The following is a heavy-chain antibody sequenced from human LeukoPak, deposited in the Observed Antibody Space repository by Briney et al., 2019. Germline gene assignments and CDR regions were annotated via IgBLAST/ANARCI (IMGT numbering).Heavy chain of an antibody. CDR1: GFTFSSYA. V-gene: IGHV3-23*01. CDR2: ISGSGGST. Sequence: GGSLRLSCAASGFTFSSYAMSWVRQAPGKGLEWVSAISGSGGSTYYADSVRGRFTISRDNSMNTLHLQMNSLRAEDTAVYYCVRDFRSADYWGQGTLVTVSS. CDR3: VRDFRSADY. J-gene: IGHJ4*02.